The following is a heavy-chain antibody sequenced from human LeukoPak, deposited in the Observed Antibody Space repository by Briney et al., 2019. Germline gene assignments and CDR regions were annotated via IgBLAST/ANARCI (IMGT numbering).Heavy chain of an antibody. J-gene: IGHJ5*02. CDR1: GGSISSSSYY. D-gene: IGHD2-15*01. Sequence: SETLSLTCTVSGGSISSSSYYWGWIRQPPGKGLEWIGSIYYSGSTYYNPSLKSRVTMSVDTSKNQFSLKLSSVTAADTAVYYCARDRGYCSGGSCYLAWFDPWGQGTLVTVSS. CDR3: ARDRGYCSGGSCYLAWFDP. V-gene: IGHV4-39*07. CDR2: IYYSGST.